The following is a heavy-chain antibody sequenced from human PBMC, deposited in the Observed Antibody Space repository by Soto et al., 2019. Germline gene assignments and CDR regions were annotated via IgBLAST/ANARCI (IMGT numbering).Heavy chain of an antibody. CDR3: TRNTSGRQGSAFDI. Sequence: PGGSLRLSCAASGFTFSSSAMTWVRQASGEGLEWVSAISGGGTVTYYTDSVKGRFTISRDNSKSTLYLQMNSLRAEDTAVYYCTRNTSGRQGSAFDIWGQGTMVTVSS. V-gene: IGHV3-23*01. D-gene: IGHD6-19*01. CDR2: ISGGGTVT. CDR1: GFTFSSSA. J-gene: IGHJ3*02.